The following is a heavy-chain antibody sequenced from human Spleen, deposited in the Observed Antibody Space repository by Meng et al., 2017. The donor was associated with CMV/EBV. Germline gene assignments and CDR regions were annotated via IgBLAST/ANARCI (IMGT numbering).Heavy chain of an antibody. V-gene: IGHV4-34*01. CDR2: INHSGST. Sequence: VPRQQWGAGLFKPSGTLSLTCAVYGGSFSGYYWSWIRQPPGKGLEWIGEINHSGSTNYNPSLKSRVTISVDTSKNQFSLKLSSVTAADTAVYYCARQFGGHNSIRILDYWGQGTLVTVSS. CDR3: ARQFGGHNSIRILDY. D-gene: IGHD3-10*01. J-gene: IGHJ4*02. CDR1: GGSFSGYY.